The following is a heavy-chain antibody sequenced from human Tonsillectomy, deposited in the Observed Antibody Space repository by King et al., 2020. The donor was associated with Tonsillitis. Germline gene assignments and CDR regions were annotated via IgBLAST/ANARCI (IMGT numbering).Heavy chain of an antibody. CDR3: AKDREFWSTDGMDV. V-gene: IGHV3-23*04. CDR2: ISGSGGST. CDR1: GFTFSSYA. J-gene: IGHJ6*02. Sequence: VQLVESGGGLIQPGGSLRLSCAASGFTFSSYAMSWVRQAPGKGLEWVSGISGSGGSTYYADSVKGRFAISRDNSKNTLYVQMNSLRAEDTAVYYCAKDREFWSTDGMDVWGQGTTVTVAS. D-gene: IGHD3-3*01.